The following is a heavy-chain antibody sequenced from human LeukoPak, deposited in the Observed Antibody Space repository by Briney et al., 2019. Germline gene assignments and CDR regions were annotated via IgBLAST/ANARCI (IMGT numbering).Heavy chain of an antibody. CDR3: AREYYDYVWGSYPLYYFDY. CDR2: IKQDGSEK. D-gene: IGHD3-16*01. Sequence: GGSLRLSCAASGFTFSSYWMSWVRQAPGKGLEWVANIKQDGSEKYYVDSVKGRFTISRDNAKNSLYLQMNSLRAEDTAVYYCAREYYDYVWGSYPLYYFDYWGQGTLVTVSS. V-gene: IGHV3-7*01. CDR1: GFTFSSYW. J-gene: IGHJ4*02.